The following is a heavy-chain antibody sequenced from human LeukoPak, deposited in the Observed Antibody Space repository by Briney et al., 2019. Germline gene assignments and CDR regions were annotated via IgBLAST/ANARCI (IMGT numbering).Heavy chain of an antibody. J-gene: IGHJ4*02. CDR2: IDPSDSYT. CDR1: GYSFTTYW. D-gene: IGHD3-10*01. Sequence: GESLKISCKGSGYSFTTYWISWVRQMPGKGLEWMGRIDPSDSYTNYSPSFQGHVTISADKSISTAYLQWSSLKASDSAMYYCARHYGSLFDHWGQGTLVTVSS. CDR3: ARHYGSLFDH. V-gene: IGHV5-10-1*01.